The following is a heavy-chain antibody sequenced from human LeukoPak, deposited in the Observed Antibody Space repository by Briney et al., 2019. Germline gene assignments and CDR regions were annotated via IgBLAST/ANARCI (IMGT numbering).Heavy chain of an antibody. V-gene: IGHV4-4*07. CDR2: IYTSGST. D-gene: IGHD1-20*01. CDR1: GYSISSGYY. J-gene: IGHJ4*02. Sequence: SETLSLTCTVSGYSISSGYYWGWIRQPAGKGLEWIGRIYTSGSTNYNPSLKSRVTMSVDTSKNQFSLKLSSVTAADTAVYYCARVNWNDRFDYWGQGTLVTVSS. CDR3: ARVNWNDRFDY.